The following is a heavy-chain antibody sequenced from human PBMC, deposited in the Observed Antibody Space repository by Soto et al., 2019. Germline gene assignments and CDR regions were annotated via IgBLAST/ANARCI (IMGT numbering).Heavy chain of an antibody. Sequence: EVQLLESGGDLVQSGGSLRLSCEASGFTFSDFGMSWVRQIPGKGLEWVSTVNNDGRNTHYADSVKGRFTISRDNAKNELYLNMNSLRAGDTAVYYCARDLKVAATNSYYYYGMDVWGQGTTVTVSS. V-gene: IGHV3-21*02. CDR2: VNNDGRNT. CDR1: GFTFSDFG. CDR3: ARDLKVAATNSYYYYGMDV. J-gene: IGHJ6*02. D-gene: IGHD6-19*01.